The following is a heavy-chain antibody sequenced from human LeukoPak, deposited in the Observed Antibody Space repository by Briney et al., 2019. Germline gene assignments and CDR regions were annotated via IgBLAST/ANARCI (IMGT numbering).Heavy chain of an antibody. D-gene: IGHD3-10*01. Sequence: GASVKVSCKASGHTFTSYDINWVRQATGQGLEWMGWMNPNSGNTRYASMFQGRITMTRDTSISTAYIELSRLRSGDTAVYYCARDGDGSGSYYHSYFDYWGQGTLVTVSS. CDR2: MNPNSGNT. V-gene: IGHV1-8*01. CDR1: GHTFTSYD. CDR3: ARDGDGSGSYYHSYFDY. J-gene: IGHJ4*02.